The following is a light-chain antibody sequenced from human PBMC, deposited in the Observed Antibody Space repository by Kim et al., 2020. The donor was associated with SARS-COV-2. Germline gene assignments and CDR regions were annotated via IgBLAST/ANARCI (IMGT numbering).Light chain of an antibody. J-gene: IGLJ1*01. CDR3: SSYTCTNTPNYV. CDR2: DVS. Sequence: QSVLTQPASVSGSPGQSITISCTGTSSDVGGYNYVSWYQHHPGKAPKLIISDVSKRPSGVSDRFSGSKSGNTASLTISGLQPEDEADYFCSSYTCTNTPNYVFGTGTKVTVL. V-gene: IGLV2-14*03. CDR1: SSDVGGYNY.